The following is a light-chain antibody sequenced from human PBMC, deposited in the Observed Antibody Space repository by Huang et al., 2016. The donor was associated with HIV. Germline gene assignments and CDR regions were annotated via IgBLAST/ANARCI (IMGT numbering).Light chain of an antibody. V-gene: IGKV3-20*01. CDR1: QGVHNSY. J-gene: IGKJ2*01. Sequence: EIVLTQSPVTLSLSPGEGASLSCRASQGVHNSYLAWYQQKPGQASRLLIFGASNRATGVPHRFRGSESGTDFTLTISGLDPEDFAVYYCQQYGTLPYTFGQGTKLEI. CDR3: QQYGTLPYT. CDR2: GAS.